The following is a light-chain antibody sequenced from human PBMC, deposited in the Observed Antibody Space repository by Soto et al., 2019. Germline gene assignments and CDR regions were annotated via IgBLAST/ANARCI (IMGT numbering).Light chain of an antibody. Sequence: QSVLTQPPSVSGAPGQRVTISCTGSSSNIGAGYDVHWYQQLPGTAPKLLIYGDINRPSGVTDRFSGSKSGTSASLAITGLQAEDEADYYCRSYDSSLSAWVFGGGTKLTVL. CDR3: RSYDSSLSAWV. J-gene: IGLJ3*02. V-gene: IGLV1-40*01. CDR2: GDI. CDR1: SSNIGAGYD.